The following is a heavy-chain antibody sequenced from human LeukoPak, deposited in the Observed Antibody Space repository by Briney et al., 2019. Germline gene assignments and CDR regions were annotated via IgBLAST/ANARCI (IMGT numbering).Heavy chain of an antibody. Sequence: PSGTLSLTCAVSGGSISSSNWWSWVRQPPGKGLEWIGEIYHSGSTNYNPSLKSRVTIPVDKSKNQFSLKLSSVTAADTAVYYCARSRMRWPFDYWGQGTLVTVSS. CDR3: ARSRMRWPFDY. D-gene: IGHD2-8*01. J-gene: IGHJ4*02. V-gene: IGHV4-4*02. CDR1: GGSISSSNW. CDR2: IYHSGST.